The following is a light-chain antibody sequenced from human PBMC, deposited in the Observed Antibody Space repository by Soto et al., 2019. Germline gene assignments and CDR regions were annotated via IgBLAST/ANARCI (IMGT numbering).Light chain of an antibody. V-gene: IGKV1-5*03. CDR1: QSIADW. J-gene: IGKJ4*01. CDR2: KAS. CDR3: QQYVAYPLT. Sequence: DIHRTQSPSTLSASVGDRVTIPCWASQSIADWLAWYQQKQGKAPKLLIYKASTLESGVPSRLSGSGSGTEFTLTISSLQPDDLATYSCQQYVAYPLTFGGGTKVDIK.